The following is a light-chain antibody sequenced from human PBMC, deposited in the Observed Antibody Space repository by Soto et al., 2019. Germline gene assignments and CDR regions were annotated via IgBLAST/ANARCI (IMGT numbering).Light chain of an antibody. V-gene: IGLV1-40*01. CDR2: GNS. CDR1: SSNIGAGYD. J-gene: IGLJ3*02. Sequence: QSALTQPPSVAGAPGQRVTISCTGSSSNIGAGYDVHWYQQLPGTAPKLLIYGNSNRPSGVPDRFSGSKSGTSASLAITGLQAEEEADYYCQSYDSSLSALFGGGTQLPVL. CDR3: QSYDSSLSAL.